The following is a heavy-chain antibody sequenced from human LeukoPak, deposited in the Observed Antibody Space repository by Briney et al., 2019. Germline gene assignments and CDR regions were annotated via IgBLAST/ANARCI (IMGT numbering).Heavy chain of an antibody. J-gene: IGHJ4*02. CDR1: GLTFTNYA. Sequence: GGSLRLSCAASGLTFTNYALHWVRQTPVKGLEWITLISSDGDNNVYADSVKGRFTISRDNSRNTLYLQMNSLRAEDTAVYYCVKGLVQTTMSYSVDYWGQGALVTVSS. CDR2: ISSDGDNN. D-gene: IGHD1-1*01. V-gene: IGHV3-30*18. CDR3: VKGLVQTTMSYSVDY.